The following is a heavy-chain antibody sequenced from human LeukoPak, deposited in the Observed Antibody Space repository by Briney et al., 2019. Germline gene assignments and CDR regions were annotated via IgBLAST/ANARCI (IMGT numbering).Heavy chain of an antibody. J-gene: IGHJ4*02. Sequence: GRSLRLSCAASGFSFSSYGMRWVRQAPGKGLEWVAVIWYGGTNDYYADSVKGRFTISRDNSRNTLYLQMNSLRAEDTAVYYCARDRAAADLDYWGQGTLVTVSS. CDR1: GFSFSSYG. CDR2: IWYGGTND. CDR3: ARDRAAADLDY. V-gene: IGHV3-33*01. D-gene: IGHD6-13*01.